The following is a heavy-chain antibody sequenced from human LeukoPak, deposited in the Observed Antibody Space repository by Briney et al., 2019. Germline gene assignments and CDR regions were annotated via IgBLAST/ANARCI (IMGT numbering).Heavy chain of an antibody. J-gene: IGHJ6*02. Sequence: PGGSLRLSCAASGFTVSNNYMSWVRQAPGRLEWLSVSYGGETQYADSVKGRFTISRDDSKNTVYLQMNSLRDEDTATYYCERDQFSWGQGTTVTVSS. V-gene: IGHV3-66*01. D-gene: IGHD3-3*01. CDR2: SYGGET. CDR3: ERDQFS. CDR1: GFTVSNNY.